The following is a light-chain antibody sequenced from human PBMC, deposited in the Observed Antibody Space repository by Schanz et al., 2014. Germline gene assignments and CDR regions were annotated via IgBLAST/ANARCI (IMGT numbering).Light chain of an antibody. Sequence: VMTQSPATLSVSPGESATLSCRASQSVSSNLAWYQQKPGQAPRLLIYAASTRATDIPDRFTGSGSGTDFTLTISRLEPEDFAVYYCQQYGSSLVTFGGGTKVEIK. CDR3: QQYGSSLVT. CDR1: QSVSSN. J-gene: IGKJ4*01. CDR2: AAS. V-gene: IGKV3-20*01.